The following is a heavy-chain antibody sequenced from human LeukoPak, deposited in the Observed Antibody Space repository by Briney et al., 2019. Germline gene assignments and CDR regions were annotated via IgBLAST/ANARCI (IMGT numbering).Heavy chain of an antibody. Sequence: PGGSLRLSCAASGFTFSSYGMHWVRQAPGKGLEWVAVISYDGSNKYYADSVKGRFTISRDNSKNTLYLQMNSLRAEDTAVYYCAKDLIWDSSSWVDYWGQGTLVTVSS. J-gene: IGHJ4*02. CDR1: GFTFSSYG. CDR2: ISYDGSNK. D-gene: IGHD6-13*01. CDR3: AKDLIWDSSSWVDY. V-gene: IGHV3-30*18.